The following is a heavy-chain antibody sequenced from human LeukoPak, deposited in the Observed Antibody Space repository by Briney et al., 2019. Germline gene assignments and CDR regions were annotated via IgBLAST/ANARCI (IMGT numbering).Heavy chain of an antibody. Sequence: GGSLRLSCAASGFTFSNAWMSWVRQAPGKGLEWVGRIKSRTDGGTTDYAAPVKGRFTISRDDSKNTLYLQMNSLKTEDTAVYYCTTETGYYYDSSGTDYWGQGTLVTVSS. D-gene: IGHD3-22*01. J-gene: IGHJ4*02. V-gene: IGHV3-15*01. CDR3: TTETGYYYDSSGTDY. CDR1: GFTFSNAW. CDR2: IKSRTDGGTT.